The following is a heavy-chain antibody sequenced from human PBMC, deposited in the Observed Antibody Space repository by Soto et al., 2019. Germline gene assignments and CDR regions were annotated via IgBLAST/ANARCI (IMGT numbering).Heavy chain of an antibody. J-gene: IGHJ4*02. V-gene: IGHV4-59*01. CDR1: DGSISSYY. CDR2: IYYSGST. D-gene: IGHD3-22*01. CDR3: AGTYYYDSSGYMMGPFDY. Sequence: PSETLSLTCSVSDGSISSYYWSWIRQPPGKGLEWIGYIYYSGSTNYNPSLKSRVTISVDTSKNQFSLRLSSVTAADTAVYYCAGTYYYDSSGYMMGPFDYWGQGTLVTVS.